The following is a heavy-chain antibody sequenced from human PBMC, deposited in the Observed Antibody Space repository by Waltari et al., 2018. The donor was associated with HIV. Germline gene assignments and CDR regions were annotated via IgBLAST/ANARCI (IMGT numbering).Heavy chain of an antibody. D-gene: IGHD1-26*01. CDR2: TYYSGST. CDR3: AKDNSVNYFTGDAFDI. CDR1: GYSVSNPSYY. Sequence: QVQLQESGPGLVKPSQTLSLTCAVSGYSVSNPSYYWSWIRQTPGEGLEWIGYTYYSGSTYYNPSLKSRVTISMDKSKNQVSLRLTSVAAADTAVYYCAKDNSVNYFTGDAFDIWGQGTMVIVSS. V-gene: IGHV4-30-4*01. J-gene: IGHJ3*02.